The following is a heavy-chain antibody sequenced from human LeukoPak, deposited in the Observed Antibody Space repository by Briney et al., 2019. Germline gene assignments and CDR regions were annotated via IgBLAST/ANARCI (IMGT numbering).Heavy chain of an antibody. CDR3: TRDEEGASREFDY. V-gene: IGHV3-48*03. CDR2: ISSSGTTT. J-gene: IGHJ4*02. D-gene: IGHD1-26*01. CDR1: GFTFSSYA. Sequence: GGSLRLSCAASGFTFSSYAMHWVRQAPGKGLEWVSYISSSGTTTFYADSVKGRFTISRDNGKNSLYLQMNSLRVEDTAVYYCTRDEEGASREFDYWGQGALVTVSS.